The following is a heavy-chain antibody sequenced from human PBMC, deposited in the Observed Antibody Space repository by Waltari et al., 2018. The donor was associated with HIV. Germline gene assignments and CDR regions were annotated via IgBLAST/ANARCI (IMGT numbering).Heavy chain of an antibody. Sequence: QVQLQESGPGLVKPSQTLSLTCTVSGGSISGGGYYWSWVRQPAGKGLEWIGRSQASGRTNYNPSRRSRVTISVDASKNQFSLKLTSVTAADTAVYFCARGPTAMVTFDSWGQGTLVTVSS. CDR1: GGSISGGGYY. V-gene: IGHV4-61*02. D-gene: IGHD5-18*01. CDR2: SQASGRT. J-gene: IGHJ4*02. CDR3: ARGPTAMVTFDS.